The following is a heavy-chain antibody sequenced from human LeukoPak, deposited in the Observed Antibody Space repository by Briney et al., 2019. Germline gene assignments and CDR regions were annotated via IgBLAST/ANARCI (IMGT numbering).Heavy chain of an antibody. V-gene: IGHV3-30-3*01. J-gene: IGHJ4*02. Sequence: PGGSLRLSCAASGFTFSSYAMHWVRQAPGKGLEWVAVISYDGSNKYYADSVKGRFTISRDNSKNTLYLQMNSLRAEDTAVYYCAKERAVLRYFNWLADENDYWGQGTLVTVSS. D-gene: IGHD3-9*01. CDR2: ISYDGSNK. CDR3: AKERAVLRYFNWLADENDY. CDR1: GFTFSSYA.